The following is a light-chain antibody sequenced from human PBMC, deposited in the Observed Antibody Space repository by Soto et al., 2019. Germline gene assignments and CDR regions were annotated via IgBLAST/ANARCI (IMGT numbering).Light chain of an antibody. J-gene: IGKJ5*01. CDR3: QRGAP. V-gene: IGKV3-11*01. CDR1: QSVSSN. Sequence: EIVLTQSPATLSLSPGERAILSCRASQSVSSNLAWYQQKPGQAPRLLIYDASNRATGVPARFSGSGSGTDFTLTISCLEPEDFAVYYCQRGAPFGQGTRLEIK. CDR2: DAS.